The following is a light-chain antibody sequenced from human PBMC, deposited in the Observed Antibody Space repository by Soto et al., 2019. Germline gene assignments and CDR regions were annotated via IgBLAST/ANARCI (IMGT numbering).Light chain of an antibody. J-gene: IGKJ1*01. V-gene: IGKV1-39*01. CDR2: AAS. CDR1: QSISSY. CDR3: QQSFSTPPWT. Sequence: DIQMTQSPSSLSASVGDRVTITCRASQSISSYLNWYQQKPGKAPKLLIYAASSLQSGVPSRFSGSASGTDLTLTISSLQPEDFATYYCQQSFSTPPWTFGQGTKVEIK.